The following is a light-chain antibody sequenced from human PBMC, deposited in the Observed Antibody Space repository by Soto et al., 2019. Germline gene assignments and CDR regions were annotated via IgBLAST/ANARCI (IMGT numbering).Light chain of an antibody. Sequence: EIVLTQSPGTLSVSPGERATVSCRASQTVSSGFLAWYQQKVGQAPRLLTYGASTRATGIPDRFSGSGSGTDFTLTIDRLEPEDFAVYYCHQYYSSPTTFGGGTKVEIK. CDR1: QTVSSGF. CDR2: GAS. CDR3: HQYYSSPTT. V-gene: IGKV3-20*01. J-gene: IGKJ4*01.